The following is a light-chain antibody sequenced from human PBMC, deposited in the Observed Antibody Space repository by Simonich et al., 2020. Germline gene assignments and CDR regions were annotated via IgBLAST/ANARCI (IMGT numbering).Light chain of an antibody. J-gene: IGKJ1*01. CDR3: QQYYSTPLT. Sequence: DIVMTQSPASLAVSLGERATINCKSSQSVLYSSNNKNYLAWYQQKPGQTPKLLIYWASTRESGVPERFSGSGSGTDFTLTISSLQAEDVAVYYCQQYYSTPLTFGQGTKVEIK. V-gene: IGKV4-1*01. CDR1: QSVLYSSNNKNY. CDR2: WAS.